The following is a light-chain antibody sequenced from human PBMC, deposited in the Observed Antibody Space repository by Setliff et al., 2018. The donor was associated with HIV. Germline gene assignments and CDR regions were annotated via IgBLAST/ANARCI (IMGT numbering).Light chain of an antibody. Sequence: QSVLTQPPSASGTPGQRVTISCSGSTFNIGSNTVNWYQQLPGAAPKLLIYNNNQRPSGVPDRFSGSKSFTSASLAISGLQSADGSDYYCAAWDDGLNGYVFGTGTKVTVL. CDR3: AAWDDGLNGYV. CDR1: TFNIGSNT. J-gene: IGLJ1*01. V-gene: IGLV1-44*01. CDR2: NNN.